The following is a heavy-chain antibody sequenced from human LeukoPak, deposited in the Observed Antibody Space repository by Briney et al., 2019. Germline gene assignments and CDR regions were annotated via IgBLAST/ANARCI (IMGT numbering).Heavy chain of an antibody. J-gene: IGHJ4*02. D-gene: IGHD4-17*01. Sequence: GGSLRLSCEVSGFTFRDYGLNWVRQAPGKGLEGVAVISYDGSNKYYVDSVKGPFTITRDNSKNSLYLQMESLTLEDTAVYYCATGRVEYGDYGVVKHWGQGTLVTVSS. CDR2: ISYDGSNK. V-gene: IGHV3-30*03. CDR3: ATGRVEYGDYGVVKH. CDR1: GFTFRDYG.